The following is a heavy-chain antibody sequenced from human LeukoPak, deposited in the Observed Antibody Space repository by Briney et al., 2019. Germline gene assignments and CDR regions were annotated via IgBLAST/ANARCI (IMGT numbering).Heavy chain of an antibody. CDR2: LRKVGTT. Sequence: TGGSLRLSCAASGFTFSTYAMSWVRQAPGKGLEWVAVLRKVGTTFYTDSVKGRFTISRDTSKNTLNLQMNSLRAEDTAVYYCAREGEKGDGYNHGLDYWGQGTLVTVSS. D-gene: IGHD5-24*01. CDR1: GFTFSTYA. J-gene: IGHJ4*02. CDR3: AREGEKGDGYNHGLDY. V-gene: IGHV3-23*01.